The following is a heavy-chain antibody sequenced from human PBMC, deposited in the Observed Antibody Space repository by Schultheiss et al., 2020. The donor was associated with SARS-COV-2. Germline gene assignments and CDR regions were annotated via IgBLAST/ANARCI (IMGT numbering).Heavy chain of an antibody. CDR1: GFTFSDYY. J-gene: IGHJ4*02. D-gene: IGHD1-26*01. V-gene: IGHV3-11*01. CDR3: ARSSWELHADFDY. CDR2: ISSSGSTI. Sequence: GGSLRLSCAASGFTFSDYYMSWIRQAPGKGLEWVSYISSSGSTIYYADSVKGRFTISRDNSKNTLYLQMNSLRAEDTAVYYCARSSWELHADFDYWGQGTLVTVSS.